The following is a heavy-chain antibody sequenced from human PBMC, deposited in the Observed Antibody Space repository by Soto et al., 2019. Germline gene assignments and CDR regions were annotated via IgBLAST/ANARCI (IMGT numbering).Heavy chain of an antibody. CDR1: GYTFTSYA. CDR3: ARDLQADY. Sequence: QVQLVQSGAEVKKPGASVKVSCKASGYTFTSYAMHWVRQAPGQRLEWMGWINAVNGNTKYSQKFQGRVPITRDTSASTAYMELSSLRSEDTAVYYCARDLQADYWGQGTLVTVSS. V-gene: IGHV1-3*01. CDR2: INAVNGNT. J-gene: IGHJ4*02.